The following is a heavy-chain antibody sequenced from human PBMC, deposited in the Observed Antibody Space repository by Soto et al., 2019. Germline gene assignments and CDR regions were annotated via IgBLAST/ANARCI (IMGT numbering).Heavy chain of an antibody. D-gene: IGHD3-10*01. CDR3: ARVNSANGSMHFDH. CDR2: INGGGDVK. V-gene: IGHV3-48*03. CDR1: GFAFANYE. Sequence: GGSLRLSCAASGFAFANYEMHWVRQAPGKGLDWVAYINGGGDVKYYADSVEGRFTISRGNAKKSVSLQMSSLRAEDTALYYCARVNSANGSMHFDHWGQGTPVTAPQ. J-gene: IGHJ4*02.